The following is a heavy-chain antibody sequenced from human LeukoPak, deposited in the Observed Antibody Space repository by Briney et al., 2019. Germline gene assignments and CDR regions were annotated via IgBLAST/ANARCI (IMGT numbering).Heavy chain of an antibody. CDR1: GFAFGSSY. Sequence: PGGSLRLSCAASGFAFGSSYMSWVRQTPGEGLERVANIKQDGNERHYVDSVKGRFTISRDNAKNLLYLQMNSLTAEDTGVYYCARDPRGSEYSHFASCGPGTVVTVSS. D-gene: IGHD2/OR15-2a*01. CDR3: ARDPRGSEYSHFAS. CDR2: IKQDGNER. J-gene: IGHJ4*02. V-gene: IGHV3-7*01.